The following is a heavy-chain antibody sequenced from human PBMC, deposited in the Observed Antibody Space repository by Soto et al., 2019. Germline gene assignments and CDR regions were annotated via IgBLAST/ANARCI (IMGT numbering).Heavy chain of an antibody. D-gene: IGHD2-8*01. CDR1: GFTFSSYG. Sequence: GGSLRLSCAASGFTFSSYGMHWVRQAPGKGLEWVAVISYDGSNKYYADAVKGRFTISRDNSKNTLYLQMNSLSAEDTAVYYCAKNGVGYALDYWGQGTLVTVSS. V-gene: IGHV3-30*18. CDR3: AKNGVGYALDY. J-gene: IGHJ4*02. CDR2: ISYDGSNK.